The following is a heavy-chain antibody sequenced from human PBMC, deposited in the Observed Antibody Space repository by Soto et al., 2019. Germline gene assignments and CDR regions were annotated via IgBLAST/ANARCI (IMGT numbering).Heavy chain of an antibody. CDR2: ISAYNGNT. J-gene: IGHJ5*02. Sequence: QVQLVQSGAEVKKPGASVKVSCKASGYTFTSYGISWVRQAPGQGLEWMGWISAYNGNTKYAQKLQGRVTMTTDTSTSTAYMELRSLRSDDTAVYYCARDPRHIVVVPSALGRTWFDPWGQGNMVTVSS. CDR3: ARDPRHIVVVPSALGRTWFDP. CDR1: GYTFTSYG. V-gene: IGHV1-18*01. D-gene: IGHD2-2*01.